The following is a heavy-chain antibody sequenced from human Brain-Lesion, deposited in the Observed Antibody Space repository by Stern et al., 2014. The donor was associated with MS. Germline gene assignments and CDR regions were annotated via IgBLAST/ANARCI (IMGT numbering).Heavy chain of an antibody. CDR3: ASRWSGTYYGQNWFDP. D-gene: IGHD1-26*01. J-gene: IGHJ5*02. CDR2: IYNSRAT. V-gene: IGHV4-31*01. Sequence: VQLEESGPGLVKPSQNLSLTCTVSGDSITSGGPYWSWIRQRPGKGLGWIGYIYNSRATFYSPSLKGLVTIALDTSKNQFSLTLSSVTSADTAIYYCASRWSGTYYGQNWFDPWGQGILVTVSS. CDR1: GDSITSGGPY.